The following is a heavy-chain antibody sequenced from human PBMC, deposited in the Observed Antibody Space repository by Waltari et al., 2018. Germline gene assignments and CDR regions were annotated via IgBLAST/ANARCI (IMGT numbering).Heavy chain of an antibody. CDR1: GYTFTGYY. D-gene: IGHD1-26*01. V-gene: IGHV1-2*02. Sequence: QVQLVQSGAEVKKPGASVKVSCKASGYTFTGYYMHWVRQAPGQGLEWMGWINPNRGGTNYAQKFQGRVTMTRDTSISTAYMELSRLRSDDTAVYYCARVPDPIVGATSALWSYWGQGTLVTVSS. CDR3: ARVPDPIVGATSALWSY. J-gene: IGHJ4*02. CDR2: INPNRGGT.